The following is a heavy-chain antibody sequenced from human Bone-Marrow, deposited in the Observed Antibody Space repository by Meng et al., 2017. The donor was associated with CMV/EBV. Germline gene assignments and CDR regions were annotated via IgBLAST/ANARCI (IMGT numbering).Heavy chain of an antibody. V-gene: IGHV3-33*06. CDR3: VKDLVGAAAGHFDY. J-gene: IGHJ4*02. CDR2: TWYDETKK. D-gene: IGHD1-26*01. Sequence: GESLKISCASSGFTFSSYAMHWVRQAPGKGLDWVAITWYDETKKVYGDSVKGRFTISRDDSKNTVFLQMNSLRAEDTAVYYCVKDLVGAAAGHFDYWGQGTLVTVSS. CDR1: GFTFSSYA.